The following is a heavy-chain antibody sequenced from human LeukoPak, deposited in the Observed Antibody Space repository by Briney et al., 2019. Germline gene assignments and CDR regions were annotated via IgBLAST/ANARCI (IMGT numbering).Heavy chain of an antibody. CDR3: ARATPGVAATPNYYYMDV. V-gene: IGHV4-34*01. J-gene: IGHJ6*03. CDR2: INHSGST. CDR1: GGSFSGYY. D-gene: IGHD2-15*01. Sequence: PSETLSLTCAVYGGSFSGYYWSWIRQPPGKGLEWIGEINHSGSTNYNPSLKSRVTISVDTSKNQFSLKLSSVTAADTAVYYCARATPGVAATPNYYYMDVWGKGTTVTVSS.